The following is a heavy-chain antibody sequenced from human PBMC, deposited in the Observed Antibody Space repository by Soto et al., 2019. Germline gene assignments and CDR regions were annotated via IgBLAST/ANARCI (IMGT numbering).Heavy chain of an antibody. CDR3: ARRTTKVTEYDYYYYYMDV. D-gene: IGHD1-26*01. CDR2: ISSSGSTI. Sequence: QVQLVESGGGLVKPGGSLRLSCAASGFTFSDYYMSWIRQAPGKGLEWVSYISSSGSTIYYADSVKGRFTISRNNAKNSLYLQMNSLRAEDTAVYYCARRTTKVTEYDYYYYYMDVWGKGTTVTVSS. CDR1: GFTFSDYY. V-gene: IGHV3-11*01. J-gene: IGHJ6*03.